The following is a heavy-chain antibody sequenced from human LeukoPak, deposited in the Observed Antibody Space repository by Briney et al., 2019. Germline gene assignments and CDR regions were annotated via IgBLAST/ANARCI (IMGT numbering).Heavy chain of an antibody. CDR1: GGSISSYY. D-gene: IGHD6-25*01. CDR3: ARASEVAAVDY. J-gene: IGHJ4*02. CDR2: IYYSGST. Sequence: SETLSLTCTVSGGSISSYYWSWIRQPPGKGLEWIGYIYYSGSTNYNPSLKSRVTISGDMSKNQFSLKLSSVTAADTTMYYCARASEVAAVDYWGQGTLVTVSS. V-gene: IGHV4-59*01.